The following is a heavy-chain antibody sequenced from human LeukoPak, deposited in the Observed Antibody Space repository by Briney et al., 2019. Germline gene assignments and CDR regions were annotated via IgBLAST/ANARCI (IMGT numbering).Heavy chain of an antibody. CDR2: ISSSGSTI. J-gene: IGHJ3*02. Sequence: GGSLRLSCAASGFTFSSYEMNWVRQTPGKGLEWVSYISSSGSTIYYADSVKGRFTISRDNAKNSLYLQMNSLRAEDTAVYYCAREPQLGWWEQILHDAFDIWGQGTMITVSS. V-gene: IGHV3-48*03. CDR3: AREPQLGWWEQILHDAFDI. D-gene: IGHD2-15*01. CDR1: GFTFSSYE.